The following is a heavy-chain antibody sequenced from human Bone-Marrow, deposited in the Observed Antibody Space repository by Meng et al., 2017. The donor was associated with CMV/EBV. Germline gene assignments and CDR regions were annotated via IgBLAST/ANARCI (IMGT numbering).Heavy chain of an antibody. Sequence: SETLSLTCTAPGGSISSYYWSWIRQPPGKGLEWIGYIYYSGSTNYNPSLKSRGTISVDTSKNQFSLKLSSVTAADTAVYYCASSPDDSSGYYPPNWFDPWGQGTLVTVSS. CDR3: ASSPDDSSGYYPPNWFDP. J-gene: IGHJ5*02. V-gene: IGHV4-59*01. CDR2: IYYSGST. D-gene: IGHD3-22*01. CDR1: GGSISSYY.